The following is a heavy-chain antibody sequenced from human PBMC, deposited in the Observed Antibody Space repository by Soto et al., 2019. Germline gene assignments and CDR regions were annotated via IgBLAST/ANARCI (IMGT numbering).Heavy chain of an antibody. CDR1: GGTFSSYA. J-gene: IGHJ6*02. V-gene: IGHV1-69*13. D-gene: IGHD1-26*01. CDR3: ARDLVSRGSYPRYYYYGMDV. CDR2: IIPIFGTA. Sequence: SVKVSCKASGGTFSSYAISWVRQAPGQGLEWMGGIIPIFGTANYAQKFQGRVTITADESTSTAYMELSSLRSEDTAVYYCARDLVSRGSYPRYYYYGMDVRGQGTTVTVSS.